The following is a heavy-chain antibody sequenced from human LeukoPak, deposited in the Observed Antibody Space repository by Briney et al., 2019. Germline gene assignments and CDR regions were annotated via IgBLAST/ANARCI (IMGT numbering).Heavy chain of an antibody. Sequence: PSETLSLTCAVYGGSFSGYYWSWIRQPAGKGLEWIGRIYTSGSTNYNPSLKSRVTISVDTSKNQFSLKLSSVTAADTAVYYCARGRLWFGELSYFDYWGQGTLVTVSS. J-gene: IGHJ4*02. CDR3: ARGRLWFGELSYFDY. CDR1: GGSFSGYY. V-gene: IGHV4-59*10. CDR2: IYTSGST. D-gene: IGHD3-10*01.